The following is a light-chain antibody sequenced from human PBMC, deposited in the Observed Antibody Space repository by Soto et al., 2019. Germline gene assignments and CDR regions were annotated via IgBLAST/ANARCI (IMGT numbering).Light chain of an antibody. CDR2: GAS. J-gene: IGKJ5*01. CDR3: QQRSNWPIT. V-gene: IGKV3D-20*02. CDR1: QSVSSSY. Sequence: EIVLTQSPGTLSLSPGERATLSCRVSQSVSSSYLAWYQQKPGQAPRLLIYGASSRATGIPDRFSGSGSGTDLTLTISSLEPEDFAVYYCQQRSNWPITFGQGTRLEI.